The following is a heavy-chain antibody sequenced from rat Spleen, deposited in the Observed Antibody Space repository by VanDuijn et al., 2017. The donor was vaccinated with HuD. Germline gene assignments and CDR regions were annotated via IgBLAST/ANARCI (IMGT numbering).Heavy chain of an antibody. CDR1: GLTYSNYV. CDR3: TGFDY. V-gene: IGHV5S23*01. J-gene: IGHJ2*01. Sequence: EVRLVESGGGLVQPGRSLKISCAASGLTYSNYVMAWVRQAPTKGLEWVATISTGGGDTYYRDSVKGRFTISRDNAKSTLYLQKNSLRSEDTAPYYCTGFDYWGQGFMVTVSS. CDR2: ISTGGGDT.